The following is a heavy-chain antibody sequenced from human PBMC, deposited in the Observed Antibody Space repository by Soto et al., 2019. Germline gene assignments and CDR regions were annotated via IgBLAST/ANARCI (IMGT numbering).Heavy chain of an antibody. CDR2: IYYSGST. D-gene: IGHD6-13*01. J-gene: IGHJ5*02. Sequence: SETLSLTCTVSGASISSSSFHLGWIRPPPGKGLEWIGSIYYSGSTYYSPSLKSRVTISVDTSKNQFSLKLSSVTAADTAVYYCARRERAAGTDWWFDPWGQGTLVTVSS. CDR1: GASISSSSFH. CDR3: ARRERAAGTDWWFDP. V-gene: IGHV4-39*01.